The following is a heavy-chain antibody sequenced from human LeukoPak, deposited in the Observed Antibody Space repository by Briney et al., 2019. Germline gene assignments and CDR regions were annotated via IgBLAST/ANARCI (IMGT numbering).Heavy chain of an antibody. CDR2: IIPILGIA. V-gene: IGHV1-69*04. CDR3: ARDAEAPRRVPHYYYGMDV. Sequence: ASVKVSCKASGGTFSSYAISWVRQAPGQGLEWMGRIIPILGIANYAQKFQGRVTITADKSTSTAYMELSSLRSEDTAVYYCARDAEAPRRVPHYYYGMDVWGQGTTVTVSS. D-gene: IGHD1-14*01. J-gene: IGHJ6*02. CDR1: GGTFSSYA.